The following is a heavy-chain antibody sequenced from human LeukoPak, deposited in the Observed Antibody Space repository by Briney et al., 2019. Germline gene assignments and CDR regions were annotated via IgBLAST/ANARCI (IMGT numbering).Heavy chain of an antibody. CDR3: ARRGYVMGGSCHSNALDI. CDR1: GYSFTTYW. CDR2: IYPGDSDT. D-gene: IGHD2-15*01. V-gene: IGHV5-51*01. J-gene: IGHJ3*02. Sequence: GESLKISCKGSGYSFTTYWIGWVRQMPGKGLEWMGIIYPGDSDTRYSPSFQGQVTISADKSISTAYLQWSSLKAPDTATYYFARRGYVMGGSCHSNALDILGQGGMVTVSS.